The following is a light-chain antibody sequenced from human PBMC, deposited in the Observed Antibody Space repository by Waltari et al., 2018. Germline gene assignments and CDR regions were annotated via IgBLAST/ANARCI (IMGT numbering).Light chain of an antibody. CDR3: QHYVRLPAT. CDR1: QSVSRS. J-gene: IGKJ1*01. CDR2: GAS. Sequence: EIVLTQSPGTLSLSPVERATLSCRASQSVSRSLAWYQQKPGQAPRLLIYGASNRAAGIPDRFSGSGSGTDFSLTISRLEPEDFAVYYCQHYVRLPATFGQGTKVEIK. V-gene: IGKV3-20*01.